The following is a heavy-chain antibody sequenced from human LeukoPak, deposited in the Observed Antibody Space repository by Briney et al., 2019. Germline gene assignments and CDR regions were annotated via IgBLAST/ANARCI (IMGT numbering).Heavy chain of an antibody. CDR2: ISGSGGST. D-gene: IGHD3-16*01. CDR1: GFTVSSNY. V-gene: IGHV3-23*01. J-gene: IGHJ4*02. Sequence: PGGSLRLSCAASGFTVSSNYMSWVRQAPGKGLEWVSGISGSGGSTYYADSVKGRFTISRDNSKNTLYLQMNSLRAEDTAVYYCARRAGYEYVWGSRFFDYWGQGTLVTVSS. CDR3: ARRAGYEYVWGSRFFDY.